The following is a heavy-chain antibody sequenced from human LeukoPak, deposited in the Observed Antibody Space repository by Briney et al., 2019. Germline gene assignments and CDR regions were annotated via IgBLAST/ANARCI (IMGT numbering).Heavy chain of an antibody. V-gene: IGHV1-69*01. J-gene: IGHJ5*02. CDR2: IIPIFSTA. D-gene: IGHD3-3*01. Sequence: SVKVSCKASGGTFSSYAISWVRQAPGQGLEWMGGIIPIFSTANYAQKFQGRVTITADESTSTAYMELSSLRSEDTAVYYCARVARFLEGGFDPWGQGTLVTVSS. CDR1: GGTFSSYA. CDR3: ARVARFLEGGFDP.